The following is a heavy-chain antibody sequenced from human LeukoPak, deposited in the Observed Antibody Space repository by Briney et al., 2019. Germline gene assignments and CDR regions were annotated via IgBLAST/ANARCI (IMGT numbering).Heavy chain of an antibody. CDR2: IYYSGST. D-gene: IGHD3-16*01. CDR3: ARSLRDDAFDI. Sequence: SGTLSLTCTVSGGSISSYYWSWIRQPPGKGLEWIGYIYYSGSTNYNPSLKSRVTISVDTSKNQFSLKLSSVTAADTAVYYCARSLRDDAFDIWGQGTMVTVSS. CDR1: GGSISSYY. J-gene: IGHJ3*02. V-gene: IGHV4-59*01.